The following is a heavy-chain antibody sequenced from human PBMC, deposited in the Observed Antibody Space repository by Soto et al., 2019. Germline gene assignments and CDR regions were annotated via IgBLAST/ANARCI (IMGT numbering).Heavy chain of an antibody. CDR3: AGGMVVSGRSYYYYGMDV. D-gene: IGHD3-10*01. V-gene: IGHV1-69*13. J-gene: IGHJ6*01. Sequence: ASVKVSCKASGGTFSSYAISWVRQAPGQGLEWMGGIIPIFGTANYAQKFQGRVTITADESTSTAYMELSSLRSEDTAVYYCAGGMVVSGRSYYYYGMDVWGQGTTVTVSS. CDR1: GGTFSSYA. CDR2: IIPIFGTA.